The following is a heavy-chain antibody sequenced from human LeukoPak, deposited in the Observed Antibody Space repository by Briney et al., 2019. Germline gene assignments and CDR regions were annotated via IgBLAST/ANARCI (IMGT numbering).Heavy chain of an antibody. J-gene: IGHJ5*02. D-gene: IGHD6-13*01. CDR1: GYSLINSG. Sequence: ASVKVSCKASGYSLINSGISWVRQAPGQGLEWMGRIIPILGIANYAQKFQGRVTITADKSTSTAYMELSSLRSEDTAVYYCARGGIAAAAPNWFDPWGQGTLVTVSS. CDR3: ARGGIAAAAPNWFDP. V-gene: IGHV1-69*04. CDR2: IIPILGIA.